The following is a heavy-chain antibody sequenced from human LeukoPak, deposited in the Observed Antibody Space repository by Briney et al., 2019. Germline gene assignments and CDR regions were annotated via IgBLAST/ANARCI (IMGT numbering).Heavy chain of an antibody. CDR3: ARGDYGDHNYYYYGMDV. V-gene: IGHV4-59*01. CDR1: GGSISSYY. CDR2: IYYSGST. Sequence: SETLSLTCTVSGGSISSYYWGWIRQPPGKGLEWIGYIYYSGSTNYNPSLKSRVTISVDTSKNQFSLKLSSVTAADTAVYYCARGDYGDHNYYYYGMDVWGQGTTVTVSS. J-gene: IGHJ6*02. D-gene: IGHD4-17*01.